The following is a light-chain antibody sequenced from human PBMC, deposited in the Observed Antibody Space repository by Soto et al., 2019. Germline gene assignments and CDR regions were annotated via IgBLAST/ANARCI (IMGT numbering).Light chain of an antibody. CDR1: QSVSSNS. V-gene: IGKV3-20*01. J-gene: IGKJ1*01. CDR3: QQYDSTSWT. CDR2: GAS. Sequence: EIVLTQSPGTLSLSPGERATLSCRASQSVSSNSLAWYQQRRGRAPRVLFYGASSRATGIPDRFSASGSGTDFTLTISRLESEDFAVYYCQQYDSTSWTFGQGTKVEIK.